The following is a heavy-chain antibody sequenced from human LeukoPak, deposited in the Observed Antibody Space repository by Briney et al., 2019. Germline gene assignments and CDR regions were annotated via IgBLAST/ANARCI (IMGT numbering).Heavy chain of an antibody. CDR2: INPNSGGT. CDR3: ARDGANWAIDY. D-gene: IGHD1-1*01. CDR1: GYTFTDYY. Sequence: ASVKVSCKASGYTFTDYYLHWVRQAPGQGLEWMGWINPNSGGTNYAQTFQGRVTMTRDTSITTAYLELSRLRSDDTAVYFCARDGANWAIDYWGQGTLVTVSS. V-gene: IGHV1-2*02. J-gene: IGHJ4*02.